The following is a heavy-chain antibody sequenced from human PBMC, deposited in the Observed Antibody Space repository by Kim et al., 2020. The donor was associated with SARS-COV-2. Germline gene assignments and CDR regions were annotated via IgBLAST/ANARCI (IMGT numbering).Heavy chain of an antibody. CDR3: ARGVGVVPAAREYYYYGMDV. V-gene: IGHV4-34*01. D-gene: IGHD2-2*01. J-gene: IGHJ6*02. CDR1: GGSFSGYY. CDR2: INHSGST. Sequence: SETLSLTCAVYGGSFSGYYWSWIRQPPGKGLEWIGEINHSGSTNYNPSLKSRVTISVDTSKNQFSLKLSSVTAADTAVYYCARGVGVVPAAREYYYYGMDVWGQGTTVTVSS.